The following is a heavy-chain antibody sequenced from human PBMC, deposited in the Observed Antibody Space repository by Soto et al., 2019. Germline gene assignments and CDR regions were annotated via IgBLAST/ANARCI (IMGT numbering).Heavy chain of an antibody. CDR3: AREMALLWFGELSNNYYYGMDV. D-gene: IGHD3-10*01. CDR1: GGSISSYY. Sequence: PSETLSLTCTDSGGSISSYYWSWIRQPARKGLEWIGRIYTSGSTNYNPSLKSRVTMSVDTSKNQFSLKLSSVTAADTAVYYCAREMALLWFGELSNNYYYGMDVWGQGTTVTVSS. V-gene: IGHV4-4*07. CDR2: IYTSGST. J-gene: IGHJ6*02.